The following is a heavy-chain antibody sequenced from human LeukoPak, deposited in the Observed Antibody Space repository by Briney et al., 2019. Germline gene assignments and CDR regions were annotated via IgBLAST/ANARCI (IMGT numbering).Heavy chain of an antibody. D-gene: IGHD2-2*01. CDR3: ARSVFPDIVVVPAAAYDY. J-gene: IGHJ4*02. V-gene: IGHV4-38-2*01. CDR2: IYHSGST. CDR1: GYSISSGYY. Sequence: PSETLSLTCAVSGYSISSGYYWGWIRQPPGKGLEWIGSIYHSGSTYYNPSLKSRVTISVDTSKNQYSLKLSSVTAADTAVYYCARSVFPDIVVVPAAAYDYWGQGTLVTVSS.